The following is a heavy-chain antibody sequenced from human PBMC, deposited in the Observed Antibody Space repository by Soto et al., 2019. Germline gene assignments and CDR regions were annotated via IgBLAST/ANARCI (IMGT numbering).Heavy chain of an antibody. J-gene: IGHJ4*02. Sequence: QVQLQESGPGLVKPSQTLSLTCTVSGGSISSDGYYWSWIRQHPGKGLEWIGYIYYSGSTYYNPSVKSRVTISVDTSKNQFSLKLSSVTAADTAVYYCARAESNCSGGSCYSDPFDYWGQGTLVTVSS. D-gene: IGHD2-15*01. CDR3: ARAESNCSGGSCYSDPFDY. CDR2: IYYSGST. CDR1: GGSISSDGYY. V-gene: IGHV4-31*03.